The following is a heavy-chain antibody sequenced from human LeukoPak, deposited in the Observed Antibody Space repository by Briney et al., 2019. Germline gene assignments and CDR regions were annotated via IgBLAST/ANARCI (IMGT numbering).Heavy chain of an antibody. D-gene: IGHD4-23*01. CDR3: ARYDYGGNSGGYFDY. V-gene: IGHV1-2*06. CDR1: GYTFTGYY. CDR2: INPNSGGT. Sequence: ASVKVSCKASGYTFTGYYMHWVRQAPGQGLEWMGRINPNSGGTNYAQKFQGRVTMTRDTSISTAYMELSRLRSEDTAVYYCARYDYGGNSGGYFDYWGQGTLVTVSS. J-gene: IGHJ4*02.